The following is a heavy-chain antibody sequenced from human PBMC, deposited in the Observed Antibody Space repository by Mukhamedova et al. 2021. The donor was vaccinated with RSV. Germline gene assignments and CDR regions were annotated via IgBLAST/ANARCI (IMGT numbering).Heavy chain of an antibody. CDR3: AKDLRFGFP. Sequence: SASGDSTDYADSVKGRFTISRDNSKNILYLQMNSLRAEDTAVYYCAKDLRFGFPWGQGALVTVSS. V-gene: IGHV3-23*01. D-gene: IGHD3-16*01. J-gene: IGHJ5*02. CDR2: SASGDST.